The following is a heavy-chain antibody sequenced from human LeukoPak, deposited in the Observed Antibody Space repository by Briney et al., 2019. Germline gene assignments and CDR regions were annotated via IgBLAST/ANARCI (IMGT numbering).Heavy chain of an antibody. V-gene: IGHV4-59*12. J-gene: IGHJ4*02. D-gene: IGHD2-15*01. CDR1: GGSISSYY. CDR2: IYHSGST. Sequence: PSETLSLTCTVSGGSISSYYWSWIRQPPGKGLEWIGEIYHSGSTNYHPSLKSRVTISVDKSKNQFSLKLSSVTAADTAVYYCAASTCSGGSCYSGDYFDYWGQGTLVTASS. CDR3: AASTCSGGSCYSGDYFDY.